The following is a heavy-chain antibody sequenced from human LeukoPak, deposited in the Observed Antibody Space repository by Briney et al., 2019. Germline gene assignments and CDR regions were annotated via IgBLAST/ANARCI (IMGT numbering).Heavy chain of an antibody. J-gene: IGHJ3*02. CDR2: IYTSGST. Sequence: SQTLSLTCTVSGGSISSGSYYWSWXRXPAGKGLEWIGRIYTSGSTNYNPSLKSRVTISVDTSKNQFSLKLSSVTAADTAVYYCARGYSSGWYQDAFDIWGQGTMVTVSS. V-gene: IGHV4-61*02. D-gene: IGHD6-19*01. CDR1: GGSISSGSYY. CDR3: ARGYSSGWYQDAFDI.